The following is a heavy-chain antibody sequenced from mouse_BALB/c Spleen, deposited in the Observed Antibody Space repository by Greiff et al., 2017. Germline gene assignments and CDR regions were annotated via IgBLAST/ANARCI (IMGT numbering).Heavy chain of an antibody. V-gene: IGHV1-20*02. CDR2: INPYNGDT. D-gene: IGHD1-2*01. J-gene: IGHJ2*01. CDR1: GYSFTGYF. CDR3: ARSFITTAPFDY. Sequence: QLQQSGPELVKPGASVKISCKASGYSFTGYFMNWVMQSHGKSLEWIGRINPYNGDTFYNQKFKGKATLTVDKSSSTAHMELRSLASEDSAVYYCARSFITTAPFDYWGQGTALAVSS.